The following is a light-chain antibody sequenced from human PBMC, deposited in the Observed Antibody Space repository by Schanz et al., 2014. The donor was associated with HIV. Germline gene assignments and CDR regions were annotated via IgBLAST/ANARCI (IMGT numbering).Light chain of an antibody. V-gene: IGKV3-20*01. CDR1: QSLTTYY. Sequence: ELVLTQSPGTLSLSPGERATLSCRASQSLTTYYVAWFQQKPGQAPRLVLYGTSNRATGIPGRFSGSGSGTDFNLTISRLEPEDFAVYYCQYFGNSGGTFGGGTKVEIK. J-gene: IGKJ4*01. CDR2: GTS. CDR3: QYFGNSGGT.